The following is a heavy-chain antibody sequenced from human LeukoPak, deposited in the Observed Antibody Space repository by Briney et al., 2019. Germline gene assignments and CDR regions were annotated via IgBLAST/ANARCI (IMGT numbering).Heavy chain of an antibody. CDR2: IIPIFGTA. CDR3: ARVTGARGTNYYYYGMDV. CDR1: GGTFSSYA. V-gene: IGHV1-69*01. D-gene: IGHD7-27*01. Sequence: SVKVSCKASGGTFSSYAISWVRQAPGQGLEWMGGIIPIFGTANYAQKFLGRVTITADESTSTAYMELSSLRSEDTAVYYCARVTGARGTNYYYYGMDVWGQGTTVTVSS. J-gene: IGHJ6*02.